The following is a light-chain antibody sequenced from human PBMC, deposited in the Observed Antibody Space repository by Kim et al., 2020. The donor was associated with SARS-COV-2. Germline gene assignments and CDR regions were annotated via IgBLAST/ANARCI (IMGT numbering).Light chain of an antibody. CDR3: SSFTSTTTLFFG. V-gene: IGLV2-14*01. CDR2: DVS. Sequence: QSALTQPASVSGSPGQSIIISCTGTSSDIGASNHVSWYQQYPGKAPKFLIYDVSNRPTGVSHRFSGSKSGNTASLTISGLQAEDEADYFCSSFTSTTTLFFGFGTGTKVTVL. J-gene: IGLJ1*01. CDR1: SSDIGASNH.